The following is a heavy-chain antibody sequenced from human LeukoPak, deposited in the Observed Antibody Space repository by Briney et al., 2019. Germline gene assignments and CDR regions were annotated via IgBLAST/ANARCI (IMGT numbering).Heavy chain of an antibody. D-gene: IGHD3-22*01. Sequence: ASVKVSCKASGYTFTSYDINWVRQATGQGLEWMGWMNPNSGNTGYAQKFQGRVTMTRDTSASTAYMELSSLRSEDTAVYYCARDGVLDYYDSSGYYVWGQGTLVTVSS. V-gene: IGHV1-8*01. CDR1: GYTFTSYD. CDR2: MNPNSGNT. J-gene: IGHJ4*02. CDR3: ARDGVLDYYDSSGYYV.